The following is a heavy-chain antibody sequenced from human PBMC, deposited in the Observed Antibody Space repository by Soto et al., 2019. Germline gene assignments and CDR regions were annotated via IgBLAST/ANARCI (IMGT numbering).Heavy chain of an antibody. J-gene: IGHJ4*02. D-gene: IGHD3-3*01. CDR1: GFTFSNAW. Sequence: GGSLRLSCAASGFTFSNAWMSWVRQAPGKGLEWVGRIKSKTDGGTTDYAAPVKGRFTISRDDSKNTLYLQMNSLKTEDTAVYYCTTDPDFGVVMRRTKKFDYWGQGTLVTVSS. V-gene: IGHV3-15*01. CDR2: IKSKTDGGTT. CDR3: TTDPDFGVVMRRTKKFDY.